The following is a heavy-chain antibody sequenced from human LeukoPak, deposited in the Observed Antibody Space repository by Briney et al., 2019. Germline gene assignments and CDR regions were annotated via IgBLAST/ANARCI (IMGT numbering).Heavy chain of an antibody. CDR3: ARGSSSTVVAAEYFQR. J-gene: IGHJ1*01. Sequence: PSETLSLTCTVSGGSISSYYWSWIRQPPGKGLEWIGYIYYSGSTNYNPSLKSRVTISVDTSKNQFSLKLSSVTAADTAVYYCARGSSSTVVAAEYFQRWGQGTLVTVSS. CDR1: GGSISSYY. D-gene: IGHD4-23*01. V-gene: IGHV4-59*01. CDR2: IYYSGST.